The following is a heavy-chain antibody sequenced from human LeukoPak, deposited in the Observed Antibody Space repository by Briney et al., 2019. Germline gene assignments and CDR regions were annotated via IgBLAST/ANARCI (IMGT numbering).Heavy chain of an antibody. D-gene: IGHD4-17*01. V-gene: IGHV1-69*13. CDR3: ARESQTTTVTDAFDI. CDR2: IIPIFGTA. Sequence: GASVKVSCKASGGTFSSYAISWVRQAPGQGLEWMGGIIPIFGTANYAQKFQGRATITADESTSTAYMELSSLRSEDTAVYYCARESQTTTVTDAFDIWGQGTMVTVSS. CDR1: GGTFSSYA. J-gene: IGHJ3*02.